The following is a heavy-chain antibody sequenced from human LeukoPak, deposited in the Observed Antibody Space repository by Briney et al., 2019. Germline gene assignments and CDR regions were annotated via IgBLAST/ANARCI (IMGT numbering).Heavy chain of an antibody. D-gene: IGHD1-1*01. CDR2: ITGSGDST. J-gene: IGHJ4*02. CDR1: GLTSSTYA. CDR3: AKRYGYYFDY. Sequence: GGSLRLSCAASGLTSSTYAMSWVRQAPGKGLEWVSVITGSGDSTYYADSVKGRFTISRDNSKNTLYLQMNSLRAEDTAVYYCAKRYGYYFDYWGQGTLVTVSS. V-gene: IGHV3-23*01.